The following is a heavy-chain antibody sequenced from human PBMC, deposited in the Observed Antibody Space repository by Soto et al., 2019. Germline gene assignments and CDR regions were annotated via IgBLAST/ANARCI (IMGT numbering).Heavy chain of an antibody. CDR3: ARVAPEYSSTPRRFDF. CDR2: ISGSGGSI. V-gene: IGHV3-23*01. Sequence: LRLSCAASGFTFGIYAMSCVRQAPGKGLEWVSSISGSGGSIYYAHSVKGRFTISRDKTKNTLDLQMNSLRAEDTAVYHCARVAPEYSSTPRRFDFWGQGTLVTVSS. D-gene: IGHD6-13*01. CDR1: GFTFGIYA. J-gene: IGHJ4*02.